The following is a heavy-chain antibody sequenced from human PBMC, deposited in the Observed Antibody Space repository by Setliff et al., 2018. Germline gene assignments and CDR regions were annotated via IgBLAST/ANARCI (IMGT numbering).Heavy chain of an antibody. CDR2: ISASGRTT. V-gene: IGHV3-23*01. CDR1: RFTFSNYA. CDR3: AKGGQQLPYYFDY. D-gene: IGHD6-13*01. Sequence: GGSLRLSCAASRFTFSNYAMSWVRQAPGKGLEWVSAISASGRTTYSADSVKGRFTISRDNSKNTLSLQMNSLRAEDTAVYYCAKGGQQLPYYFDYWGQGTLVTVSS. J-gene: IGHJ4*02.